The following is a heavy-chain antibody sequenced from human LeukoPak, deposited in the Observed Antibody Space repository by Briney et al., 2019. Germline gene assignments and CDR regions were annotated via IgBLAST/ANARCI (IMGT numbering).Heavy chain of an antibody. J-gene: IGHJ6*03. D-gene: IGHD5-18*01. V-gene: IGHV3-7*01. CDR1: GFTFSSYW. CDR2: IKQDGSEK. Sequence: GGSLRLSCAASGFTFSSYWMSWVRQAPGKGLEWVAIIKQDGSEKYYVDSVKGRFTISRDNAKNSLYLQMNSLRAEDTAVYYCAREGGYSPINYYYYYMDVWGKGTTVTVSS. CDR3: AREGGYSPINYYYYYMDV.